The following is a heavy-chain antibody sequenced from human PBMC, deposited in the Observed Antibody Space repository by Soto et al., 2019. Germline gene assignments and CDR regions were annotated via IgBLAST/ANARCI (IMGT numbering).Heavy chain of an antibody. CDR2: TRSKANSYTT. CDR1: GFTFSDHY. Sequence: GGSLRLSCAASGFTFSDHYMDWVRQAPGKGLEWVGRTRSKANSYTTEYAASVKGRFTISRDDSKNSLYLQMNSLKTEDTAVYYCVSSLGSSWYDVYYWGQGTLVTVSS. CDR3: VSSLGSSWYDVYY. D-gene: IGHD6-13*01. V-gene: IGHV3-72*01. J-gene: IGHJ4*02.